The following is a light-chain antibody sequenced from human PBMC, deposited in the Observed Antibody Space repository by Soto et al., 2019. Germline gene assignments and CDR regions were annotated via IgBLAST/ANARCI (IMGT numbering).Light chain of an antibody. V-gene: IGKV1-9*01. CDR2: AAS. Sequence: DIQLTQSPLFLSASVGDRVTITCRASQGISSFLVWYQQKAGKAPKSLIYAASTLQSGVPSRFSGSGSGTEFTLTISSLHPDYFATYYCRQHDSYPITFGQGTRLEIK. J-gene: IGKJ5*01. CDR3: RQHDSYPIT. CDR1: QGISSF.